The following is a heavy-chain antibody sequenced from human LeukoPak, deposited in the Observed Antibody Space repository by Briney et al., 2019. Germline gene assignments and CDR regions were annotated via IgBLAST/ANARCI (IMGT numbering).Heavy chain of an antibody. V-gene: IGHV3-30*18. CDR3: AKVGGYYDSTDY. Sequence: GGSLRLSCAASGFTFSSYGMHWVRQAPGKGLEWVAVISYDGSNKYYADSVKGRFTISRDNSKNTLYLQMNSLRAEDTAVYYCAKVGGYYDSTDYWGQGTLVTVSS. CDR2: ISYDGSNK. CDR1: GFTFSSYG. D-gene: IGHD3-22*01. J-gene: IGHJ4*02.